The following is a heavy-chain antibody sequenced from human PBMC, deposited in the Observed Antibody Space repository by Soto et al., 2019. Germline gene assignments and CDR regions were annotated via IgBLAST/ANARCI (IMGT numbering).Heavy chain of an antibody. CDR1: GVTFSSYA. D-gene: IGHD3-10*01. V-gene: IGHV3-23*01. J-gene: IGHJ5*02. CDR3: AKDPYGIDGSGINWFDP. CDR2: IDGSGNRT. Sequence: GGSLRLSCAASGVTFSSYAMNWVRQAPGKGLEWVSGIDGSGNRTYYADSVRGRFTISRDNSKNTLYLQMNSLRVEDTAVYYCAKDPYGIDGSGINWFDPWGQGTLVTVSS.